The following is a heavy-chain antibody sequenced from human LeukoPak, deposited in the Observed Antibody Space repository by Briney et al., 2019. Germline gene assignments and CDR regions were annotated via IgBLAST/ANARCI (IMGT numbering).Heavy chain of an antibody. CDR3: ARSEYQYQLLIYYYYGMDV. Sequence: ASVKVSCKASGYTFTGYYMHWVRQAPGQGLEWMGWINPNSGGTNYAQKFQGRVTMTRDTSIGTAYMELSRLRSDDTAVYYCARSEYQYQLLIYYYYGMDVWGQGTTVTVSS. J-gene: IGHJ6*02. V-gene: IGHV1-2*02. D-gene: IGHD2-2*01. CDR2: INPNSGGT. CDR1: GYTFTGYY.